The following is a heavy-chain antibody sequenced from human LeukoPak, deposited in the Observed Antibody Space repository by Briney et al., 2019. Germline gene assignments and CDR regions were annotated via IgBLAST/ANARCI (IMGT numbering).Heavy chain of an antibody. Sequence: GESLKISCKGSGYRFTGFWIGWARQMPGKGLEWMGIIYPSDSDTRYSPSFQGQVTISADKSISTAYLQWSSLKASDTAMYYCARVNGYSGSYFYYYGMDVWGQGTTVTVSS. CDR3: ARVNGYSGSYFYYYGMDV. CDR2: IYPSDSDT. CDR1: GYRFTGFW. V-gene: IGHV5-51*01. J-gene: IGHJ6*02. D-gene: IGHD1-26*01.